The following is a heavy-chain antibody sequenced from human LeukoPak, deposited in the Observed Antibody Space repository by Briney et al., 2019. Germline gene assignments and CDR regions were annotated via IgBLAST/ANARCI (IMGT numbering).Heavy chain of an antibody. V-gene: IGHV3-53*01. D-gene: IGHD5-12*01. CDR2: IHSDGAT. J-gene: IGHJ4*02. Sequence: GSLRLSCAASGFTVSSNYMSWVRQAPGKGLEWVSVIHSDGATHYADSVKGRFTISRDTSKNTLYLHMNSLRAEDTAVYYCASTSIIRGYDHDQYYWGQGTLVTVSS. CDR3: ASTSIIRGYDHDQYY. CDR1: GFTVSSNY.